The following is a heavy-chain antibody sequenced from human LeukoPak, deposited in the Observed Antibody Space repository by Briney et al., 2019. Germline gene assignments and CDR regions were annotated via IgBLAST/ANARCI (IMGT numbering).Heavy chain of an antibody. J-gene: IGHJ4*02. V-gene: IGHV3-21*04. Sequence: GGSLRLSCAASGFTFSSYSMNWVRQAPGKGLEWVSSISSSSSYIYYADSVKGRFTISRDNAKNSLYLQMNSLRAEDTAVYYCARDSVVRVERADYWGQGTLVTVSS. CDR1: GFTFSSYS. CDR3: ARDSVVRVERADY. CDR2: ISSSSSYI. D-gene: IGHD3-3*01.